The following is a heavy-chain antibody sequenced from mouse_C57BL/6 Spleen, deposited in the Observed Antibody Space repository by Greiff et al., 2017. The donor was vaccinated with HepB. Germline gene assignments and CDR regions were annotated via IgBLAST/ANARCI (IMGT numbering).Heavy chain of an antibody. J-gene: IGHJ3*01. Sequence: VQLQQSGAELVRPGTSVKVSCKASGYAFTNYLIEWVKQRPGQGLEWIGVINPGSGGTNYNEKFKGKATLTADKSSSTAYMQLSSLTSEDSAVYFCARRGYYPFAYWGQGTLVTVSA. CDR2: INPGSGGT. CDR3: ARRGYYPFAY. D-gene: IGHD2-3*01. CDR1: GYAFTNYL. V-gene: IGHV1-54*01.